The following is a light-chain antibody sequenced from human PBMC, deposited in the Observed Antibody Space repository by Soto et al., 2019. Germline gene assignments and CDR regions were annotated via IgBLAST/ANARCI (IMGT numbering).Light chain of an antibody. J-gene: IGKJ3*01. CDR2: ATS. Sequence: FVLPQSHATLSLSPGEGATLSCRASQSIGNYLAWYQQKPGQAPRLLIYATSNRATGIPARFSGSGSGTDFTLTISSLEPEDFAVYYCQQRSSWPFTFGPGSKVDIK. V-gene: IGKV3-11*01. CDR3: QQRSSWPFT. CDR1: QSIGNY.